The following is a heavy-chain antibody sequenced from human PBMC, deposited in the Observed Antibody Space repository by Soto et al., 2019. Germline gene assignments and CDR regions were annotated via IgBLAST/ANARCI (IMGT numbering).Heavy chain of an antibody. Sequence: ASVKVSCKASGYTFTGYYMHWVRQALGQGLEWMGIINPSGGSTSYAQKFQGRVTMTRDTSTGTVYMELSSLRSEDTAVYYCARGVTMIVVVRFYGMDVWGQGTTVTVSS. CDR3: ARGVTMIVVVRFYGMDV. CDR1: GYTFTGYY. J-gene: IGHJ6*02. D-gene: IGHD3-22*01. CDR2: INPSGGST. V-gene: IGHV1-46*01.